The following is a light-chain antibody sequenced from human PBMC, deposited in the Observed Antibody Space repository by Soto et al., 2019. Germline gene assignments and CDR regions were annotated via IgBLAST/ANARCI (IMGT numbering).Light chain of an antibody. Sequence: IVMTQSPATLSVSPGERATLSCRASQSINNNLAWYQQKPGQAPRLLIYDASTGATDLPARFSGSGSGTEFTLTISSLQSEDSAVYYCQQYKSWFTFGQGTKLEIK. CDR3: QQYKSWFT. CDR2: DAS. J-gene: IGKJ2*01. V-gene: IGKV3-15*01. CDR1: QSINNN.